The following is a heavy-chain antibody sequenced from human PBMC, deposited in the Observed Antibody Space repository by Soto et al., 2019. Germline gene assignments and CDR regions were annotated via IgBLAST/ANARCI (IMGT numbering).Heavy chain of an antibody. CDR3: TRWDGRCSGGSCFFDS. Sequence: EVQLVESGGGLVQSGGSLRLSCLASGFSLTPYWMSWVRQTPGKGLEWVAKINEDGSKRDYMESVEGGFTISRDNAKNSVSLQMDSLRVDDTAMYYCTRWDGRCSGGSCFFDSWGQGTLVTVSS. D-gene: IGHD2-15*01. CDR1: GFSLTPYW. CDR2: INEDGSKR. J-gene: IGHJ4*02. V-gene: IGHV3-7*01.